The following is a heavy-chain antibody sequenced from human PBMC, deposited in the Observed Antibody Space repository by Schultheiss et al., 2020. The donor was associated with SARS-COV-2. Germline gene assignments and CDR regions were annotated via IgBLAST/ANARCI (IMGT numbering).Heavy chain of an antibody. CDR2: TYYSGNT. V-gene: IGHV4-39*07. J-gene: IGHJ3*02. D-gene: IGHD1-1*01. Sequence: SETLSLTCIVTGGSIISSSDSWGWIRQPTGKGLEWIACTYYSGNTYYNSSLKSRVTISVDTSKNQFSLKLSSVTAADTAVYYWVRRLERSICAFDIWGQGTMVTVSS. CDR3: VRRLERSICAFDI. CDR1: GGSIISSSDS.